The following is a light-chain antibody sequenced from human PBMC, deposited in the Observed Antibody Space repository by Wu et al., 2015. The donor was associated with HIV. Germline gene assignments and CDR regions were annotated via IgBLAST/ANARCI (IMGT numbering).Light chain of an antibody. Sequence: EIVMTQSPATLSVSPGERATLSCRASQSVSSNLAWYQQKPGQAPRLLIYGASTRATGVPARFSGSGSGTEFTLTINNLQSEDFAVYFCQQYNNWPPLTFGGGTKVDIK. CDR1: QSVSSN. V-gene: IGKV3-15*01. CDR2: GAS. CDR3: QQYNNWPPLT. J-gene: IGKJ4*01.